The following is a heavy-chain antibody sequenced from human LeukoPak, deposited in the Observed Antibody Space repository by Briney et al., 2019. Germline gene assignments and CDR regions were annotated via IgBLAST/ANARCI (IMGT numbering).Heavy chain of an antibody. CDR3: ARAPPDYGDFDY. CDR2: ISSRGSAI. D-gene: IGHD4-17*01. Sequence: GALRLSCAASGFTFSSYTMNWVRQAPGKGLEWVSYISSRGSAIYYADSVKGRFTISRDNAKNSLYLQMNSLRDDDTAVYYCARAPPDYGDFDYWGQGTLVTVSS. J-gene: IGHJ4*02. CDR1: GFTFSSYT. V-gene: IGHV3-48*02.